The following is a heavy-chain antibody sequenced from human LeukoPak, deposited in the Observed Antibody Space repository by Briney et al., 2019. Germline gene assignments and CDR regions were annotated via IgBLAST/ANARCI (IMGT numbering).Heavy chain of an antibody. J-gene: IGHJ3*02. V-gene: IGHV3-48*01. D-gene: IGHD3-16*01. CDR1: GFPFSSYS. Sequence: GGSLRLSCAASGFPFSSYSMNWVRQAPGRGLEWVSYITSYSSTIYYADSVKGRFTISRDNAENSLYLQMNSLRAEDTAVYYCARIRGGFFNAIDIWGQGTMVTVSS. CDR3: ARIRGGFFNAIDI. CDR2: ITSYSSTI.